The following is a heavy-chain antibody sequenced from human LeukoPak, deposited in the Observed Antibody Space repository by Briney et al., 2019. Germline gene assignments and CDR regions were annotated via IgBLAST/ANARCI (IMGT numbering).Heavy chain of an antibody. Sequence: SETLSLTCTVSGGSISSYYWSWIRQPPGKGLELIGYIYYSGSTNYNPSLKSRVTISVDTSKNQFSLKLSSVTAADTAVYYCARDGYCSGGSCSFDYWGQGTLVTVSS. CDR2: IYYSGST. CDR1: GGSISSYY. V-gene: IGHV4-59*12. J-gene: IGHJ4*02. CDR3: ARDGYCSGGSCSFDY. D-gene: IGHD2-15*01.